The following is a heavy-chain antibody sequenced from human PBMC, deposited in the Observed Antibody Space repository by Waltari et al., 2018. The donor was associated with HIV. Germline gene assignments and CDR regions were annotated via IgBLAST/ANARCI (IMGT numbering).Heavy chain of an antibody. CDR1: GFPFNDSS. CDR2: ITGSGGNI. CDR3: AKGSELVPAAMSLDS. J-gene: IGHJ4*02. D-gene: IGHD2-2*01. V-gene: IGHV3-23*01. Sequence: EVQMLESGGGLVQPGGALRLSCAASGFPFNDSSITWVRQAPGKGLEWVSSITGSGGNIFRADSVKGRFIIARDNSKNRLYLQMSSLRGEDTAVYYCAKGSELVPAAMSLDSWGQGTLVTVSS.